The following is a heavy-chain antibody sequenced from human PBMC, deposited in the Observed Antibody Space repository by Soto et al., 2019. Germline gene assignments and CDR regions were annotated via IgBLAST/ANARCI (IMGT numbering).Heavy chain of an antibody. CDR1: GGSISSGGYY. CDR3: ARGITIFGVVIDH. J-gene: IGHJ4*02. V-gene: IGHV4-31*03. Sequence: SETLSLTCTVSGGSISSGGYYWSWIRQHPGKGLEWIGYIYYSGSTYYNPSLKSRVTISVDTSKNQFSLKLSSVTAADTAVYYCARGITIFGVVIDHWGQGTLVTVSS. D-gene: IGHD3-3*01. CDR2: IYYSGST.